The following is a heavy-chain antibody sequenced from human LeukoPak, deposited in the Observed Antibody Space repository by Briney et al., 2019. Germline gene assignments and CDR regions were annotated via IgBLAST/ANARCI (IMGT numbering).Heavy chain of an antibody. CDR1: GGSISSGGYY. CDR2: IYHSGST. Sequence: SETLSLTCTVSGGSISSGGYYWSWIRQPPGKGLVWIGYIYHSGSTYYNPSVKSRVTISVDRSKNQFSLKLSSVTAADTAVYYCARDSRWTGTTRDPVFDYWGQGTLVTVSS. CDR3: ARDSRWTGTTRDPVFDY. D-gene: IGHD1-7*01. V-gene: IGHV4-30-2*01. J-gene: IGHJ4*02.